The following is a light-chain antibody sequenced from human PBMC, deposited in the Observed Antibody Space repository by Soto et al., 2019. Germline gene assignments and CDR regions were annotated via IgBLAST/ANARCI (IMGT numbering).Light chain of an antibody. J-gene: IGLJ3*02. V-gene: IGLV2-11*01. Sequence: QSALTQPRSVSGSPGQSVTISCTGTSSDVGGYDYVSWYQQHAGEAPKIIMFDVKKRSSGFPDRFSGSKSGNTASLTISGLQAEDEADYYCCSYAGSHTWVFGGGTKLTVL. CDR2: DVK. CDR3: CSYAGSHTWV. CDR1: SSDVGGYDY.